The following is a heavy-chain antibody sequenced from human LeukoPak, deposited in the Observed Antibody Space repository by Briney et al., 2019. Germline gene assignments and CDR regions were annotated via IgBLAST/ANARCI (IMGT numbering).Heavy chain of an antibody. CDR1: RYTFTSDG. Sequence: ASVKVSCKASRYTFTSDGISWVRQAPGQGLEWMGWISAYNGNTNYAQKVQVRGRITTYKSASTAYMDLSSLRSENTATYYCSRAHDSSGYYRDNDNYYYYMAVWGKGTTVTVPS. V-gene: IGHV1-18*01. D-gene: IGHD3-22*01. J-gene: IGHJ6*03. CDR2: ISAYNGNT. CDR3: SRAHDSSGYYRDNDNYYYYMAV.